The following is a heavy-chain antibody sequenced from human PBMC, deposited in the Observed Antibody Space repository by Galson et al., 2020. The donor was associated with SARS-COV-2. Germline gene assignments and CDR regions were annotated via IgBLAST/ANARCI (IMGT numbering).Heavy chain of an antibody. J-gene: IGHJ6*02. CDR2: IYTSGST. CDR3: ARAPGISTRVVYYYYGMDV. D-gene: IGHD3-3*01. CDR1: GGSISSGSYY. V-gene: IGHV4-61*02. Sequence: SETLSLTCTVSGGSISSGSYYWSWIRQPAGKGLEWIGRIYTSGSTNYNPSLKSRVTISVDTSKNQFSLKLSSVTAADTAVYYCARAPGISTRVVYYYYGMDVWGQGTTVTVSS.